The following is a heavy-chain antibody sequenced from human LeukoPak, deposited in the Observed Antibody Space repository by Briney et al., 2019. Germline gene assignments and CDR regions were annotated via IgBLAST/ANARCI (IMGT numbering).Heavy chain of an antibody. Sequence: GGSLRLSCAASGFTFSSYSMSWVRRAPGKGLEWVSAITSSGSNTYFAGSVKGRFTISRDNSKNTLYLQMNSLRAEDTAVYLCAKRDTSGSYYFDYWGQGTLVTVSS. D-gene: IGHD3-22*01. J-gene: IGHJ4*02. V-gene: IGHV3-23*01. CDR1: GFTFSSYS. CDR2: ITSSGSNT. CDR3: AKRDTSGSYYFDY.